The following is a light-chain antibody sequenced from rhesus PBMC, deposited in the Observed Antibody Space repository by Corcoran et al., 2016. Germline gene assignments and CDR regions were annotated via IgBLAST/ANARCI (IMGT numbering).Light chain of an antibody. CDR1: QNIYSN. CDR3: QHYYDNPFT. Sequence: DIQMTQSPSALSASVGDRVTISCRASQNIYSNLEWYQQKPGKAPKLLIYAASSLQTGFPSRFRGSGLWTDFTLTISSLHPEDSAAYYCQHYYDNPFTFGPGAKLDIK. J-gene: IGKJ3*01. CDR2: AAS. V-gene: IGKV1S12*01.